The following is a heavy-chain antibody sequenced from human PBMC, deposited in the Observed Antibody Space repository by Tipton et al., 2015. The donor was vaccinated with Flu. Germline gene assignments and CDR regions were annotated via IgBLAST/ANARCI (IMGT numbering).Heavy chain of an antibody. CDR2: THTNGNT. Sequence: TLSLTCNVSGGSINRYYWSWIRQSVGKVPEWIGRTHTNGNTNYNSSFGSRLTMSLDTSKSQFSMTLTSVTVADTAVYYCASGNFYDSSGYFAFWGQGILVTVSS. J-gene: IGHJ4*02. CDR3: ASGNFYDSSGYFAF. V-gene: IGHV4-4*07. D-gene: IGHD3-22*01. CDR1: GGSINRYY.